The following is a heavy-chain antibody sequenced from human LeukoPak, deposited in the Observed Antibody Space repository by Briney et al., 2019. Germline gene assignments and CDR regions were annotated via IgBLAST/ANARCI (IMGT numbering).Heavy chain of an antibody. CDR2: ISLSGTT. CDR3: ASQRVLTGEPY. D-gene: IGHD7-27*01. V-gene: IGHV4-4*02. J-gene: IGHJ4*02. Sequence: PSETLSLTCAVSGGSISSGNWWSWVRQPPGKGLEWIGEISLSGTTNYNASLKSRVTVSLDKSKNQLSLKLTFVNAADTAVYYCASQRVLTGEPYWGQGILVTVSS. CDR1: GGSISSGNW.